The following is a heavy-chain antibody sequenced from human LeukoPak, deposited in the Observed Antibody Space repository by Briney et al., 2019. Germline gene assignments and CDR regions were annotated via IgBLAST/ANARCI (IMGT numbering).Heavy chain of an antibody. CDR1: GGSISSSSYY. V-gene: IGHV4-39*01. CDR3: ARNGTVTVSGTKFNYFDY. J-gene: IGHJ4*02. D-gene: IGHD4-17*01. CDR2: IYHSGST. Sequence: SETLSLTCTVSGGSISSSSYYWGWIRQPPGKGLEWIGSIYHSGSTHYNPSLKSRLTIFVDTSKNQFSLKVNSVTAADTAVYYCARNGTVTVSGTKFNYFDYWGQGNLVTVSP.